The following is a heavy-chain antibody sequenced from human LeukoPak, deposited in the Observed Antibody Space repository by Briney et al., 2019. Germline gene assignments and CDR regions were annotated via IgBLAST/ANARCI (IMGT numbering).Heavy chain of an antibody. CDR2: INYGGSGK. J-gene: IGHJ4*02. CDR3: VREEVTLDTGY. V-gene: IGHV3-7*01. CDR1: GFTFSNYW. Sequence: GGSLRLSCAASGFTFSNYWMTWARQAPGKALEWVANINYGGSGKYYVGSVKGRFTISRDNAKNSLYLQMNSLRAEDTAIYYCVREEVTLDTGYWGQGTLVTVSS. D-gene: IGHD2-21*02.